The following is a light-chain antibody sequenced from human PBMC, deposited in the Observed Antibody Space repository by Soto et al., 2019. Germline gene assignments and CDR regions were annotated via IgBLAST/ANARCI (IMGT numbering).Light chain of an antibody. CDR2: GAS. CDR3: QQYGSSWT. J-gene: IGKJ1*01. CDR1: QSVSSSY. V-gene: IGKV3-20*01. Sequence: EIMFTESPGTLSLSPTEKTTLSSMASQSVSSSYLAWYQQKPGQAPRLLIYGASSRATGIPDRFSGSGSGTDFTLTISRLEPEDFAVYYCQQYGSSWTFGQGTKVDTK.